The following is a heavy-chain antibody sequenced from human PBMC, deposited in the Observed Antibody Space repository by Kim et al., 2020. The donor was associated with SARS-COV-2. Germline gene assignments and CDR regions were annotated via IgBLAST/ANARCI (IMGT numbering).Heavy chain of an antibody. D-gene: IGHD4-17*01. CDR1: GGSISSGSYY. V-gene: IGHV4-61*02. J-gene: IGHJ5*02. CDR3: ARDRHDYGVRGYNWFDP. Sequence: SETLSLTCTVSGGSISSGSYYWSWIRQPAGKGLEWIGRIYTSGSTNYNPSLKSRVTISVDTSKNQFSLKLSSVTAADTAVYYCARDRHDYGVRGYNWFDPWGQGTLVTVSS. CDR2: IYTSGST.